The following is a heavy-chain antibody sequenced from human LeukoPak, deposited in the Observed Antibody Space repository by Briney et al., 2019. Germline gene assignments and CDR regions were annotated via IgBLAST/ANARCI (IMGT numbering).Heavy chain of an antibody. CDR3: AKGSGSGWYGWFAP. J-gene: IGHJ5*02. D-gene: IGHD6-19*01. CDR1: GFTFSSYG. CDR2: ISYDGSNK. Sequence: PGGSLRLSCAASGFTFSSYGMHWVRQAPGKGLEWVAVISYDGSNKYYADSVKGRFTISRDNSKNTFYLQMNNLRAEDTAVYFCAKGSGSGWYGWFAPWGQGTLVTVSS. V-gene: IGHV3-30*18.